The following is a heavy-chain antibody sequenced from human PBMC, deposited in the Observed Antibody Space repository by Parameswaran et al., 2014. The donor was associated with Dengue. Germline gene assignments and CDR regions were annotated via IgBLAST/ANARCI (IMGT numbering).Heavy chain of an antibody. V-gene: IGHV4-4*07. CDR2: ICTTGSS. Sequence: VRQAPGKGLEWIGRICTTGSSDYNPSLQSRLTISLDTSRNQFSLKMRSVTAADTAVYYCARDLRTMIGDWFDPWGQGTLVTVSS. J-gene: IGHJ5*02. D-gene: IGHD3-22*01. CDR3: ARDLRTMIGDWFDP.